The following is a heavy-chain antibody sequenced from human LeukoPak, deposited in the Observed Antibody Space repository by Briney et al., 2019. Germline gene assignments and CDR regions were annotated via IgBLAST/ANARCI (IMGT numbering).Heavy chain of an antibody. CDR2: ISYDGTIR. D-gene: IGHD2-2*01. V-gene: IGHV3-30*18. CDR1: GLTFSSDG. Sequence: PGGSLRLSCAASGLTFSSDGMHWVRQAPGKGLEWVAVISYDGTIRSYADSVKGRFTISRDNSKNTLYLQMNSLTAEDTALYYCAKGGCSSTTCYLANPWGQGTLVTVSS. CDR3: AKGGCSSTTCYLANP. J-gene: IGHJ5*02.